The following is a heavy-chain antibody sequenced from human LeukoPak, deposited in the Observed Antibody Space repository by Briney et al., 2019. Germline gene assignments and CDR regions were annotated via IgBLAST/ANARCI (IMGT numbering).Heavy chain of an antibody. CDR1: GFTFSDAW. CDR2: IKSKTDGGTT. V-gene: IGHV3-15*01. CDR3: TTRGGSFSIFDY. D-gene: IGHD1-26*01. J-gene: IGHJ4*02. Sequence: GGSLRLSCAASGFTFSDAWMSWVSQAPGKGLEWVGRIKSKTDGGTTDYAAPVKGRFTISRDDSKNTLYLQMNSLKTEDTAVYYCTTRGGSFSIFDYWGQGTLVTVSS.